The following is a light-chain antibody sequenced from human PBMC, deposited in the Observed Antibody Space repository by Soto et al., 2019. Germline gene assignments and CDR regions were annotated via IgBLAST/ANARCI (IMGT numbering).Light chain of an antibody. Sequence: IQITQSPSSRSASVGERVTITCPANQGISNDSGWHQQQPGTAPKFLIYGASSLPSGVPSRFSGSASGTDFTTTINRLQPEDVATYYCLQGYNPPYTFGQGTQVDIK. CDR3: LQGYNPPYT. CDR2: GAS. V-gene: IGKV1-6*01. CDR1: QGISND. J-gene: IGKJ2*01.